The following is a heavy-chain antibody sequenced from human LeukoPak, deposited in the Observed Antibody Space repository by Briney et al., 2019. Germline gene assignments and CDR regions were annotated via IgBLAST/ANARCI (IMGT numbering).Heavy chain of an antibody. CDR1: GVSISSHY. CDR2: IYYSGST. Sequence: SETLSLTCTVSGVSISSHYWSWLRQPPGKGLEWIGYIYYSGSTNYNPSLKSRVTISVDTSKNQFSLKLSSVTAADTAVYYCAREVLAAANFDYWGQGTLVTVSS. V-gene: IGHV4-59*11. D-gene: IGHD2-2*01. J-gene: IGHJ4*02. CDR3: AREVLAAANFDY.